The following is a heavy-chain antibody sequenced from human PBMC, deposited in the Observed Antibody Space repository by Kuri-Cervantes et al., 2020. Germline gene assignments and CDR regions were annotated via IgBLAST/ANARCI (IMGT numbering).Heavy chain of an antibody. V-gene: IGHV3-30*18. CDR2: ISYDGSNK. Sequence: GGSLRFSCAASGFTFSSYGMHWVRQAPGKGLEWVAVISYDGSNKYYADSVKGRFTISRDNSKNTLYLQMNSLRAEDTAVYYCAKGELLGENYFDYWGQGTLVTVSS. CDR3: AKGELLGENYFDY. D-gene: IGHD1-26*01. CDR1: GFTFSSYG. J-gene: IGHJ4*02.